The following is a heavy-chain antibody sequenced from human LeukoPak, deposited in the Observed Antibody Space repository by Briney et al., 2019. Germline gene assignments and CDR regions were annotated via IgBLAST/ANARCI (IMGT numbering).Heavy chain of an antibody. V-gene: IGHV3-21*01. CDR3: ARRGSSTTSRDTFDI. J-gene: IGHJ3*02. Sequence: GGSLRLSCAASGFTFNTYSINWVRQAPGKGLEWVSSISSGSGHIYYADSLKGRFTISRDNAKNSLYLQMNRLRGEDTAVYYCARRGSSTTSRDTFDIWGQGTMVTVSS. CDR2: ISSGSGHI. CDR1: GFTFNTYS. D-gene: IGHD2-2*01.